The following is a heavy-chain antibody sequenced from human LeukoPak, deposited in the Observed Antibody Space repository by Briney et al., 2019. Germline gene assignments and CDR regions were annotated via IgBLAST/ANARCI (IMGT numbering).Heavy chain of an antibody. CDR1: GFTFSSFE. J-gene: IGHJ4*02. V-gene: IGHV3-48*03. CDR3: ARRPSGWPSDC. D-gene: IGHD6-19*01. CDR2: IRSGGDAV. Sequence: GGSLRLSCAASGFTFSSFEMHWVRQAPGKGLEWISYIRSGGDAVYYADSVKGRFTISRDNAKNSLYLQMNSLRADDTAVYYCARRPSGWPSDCWGQGTLVIVSS.